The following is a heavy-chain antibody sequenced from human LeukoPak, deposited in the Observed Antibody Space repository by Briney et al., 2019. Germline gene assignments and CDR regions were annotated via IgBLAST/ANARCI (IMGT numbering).Heavy chain of an antibody. CDR2: ISSNGSTI. CDR3: ARELGYCSSTRCPNGFDP. J-gene: IGHJ5*02. V-gene: IGHV3-48*03. Sequence: GGSLRLSCAASGFTFSSYEMNWVRQAPGKGLEWVSYISSNGSTIYYADSVKGRFTISRDNAKNSLYLQMNSLRAEDTAVYYCARELGYCSSTRCPNGFDPWGQGTLVTVSS. CDR1: GFTFSSYE. D-gene: IGHD2-2*01.